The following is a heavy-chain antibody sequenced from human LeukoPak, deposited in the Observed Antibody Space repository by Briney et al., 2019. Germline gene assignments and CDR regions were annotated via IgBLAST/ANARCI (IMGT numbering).Heavy chain of an antibody. J-gene: IGHJ3*02. V-gene: IGHV1-3*01. CDR1: GYTFTSYA. D-gene: IGHD1-26*01. Sequence: ASVKVSCKASGYTFTSYAMHWVRQAPGQRLEWMGWINAGNGNTKYSQKFQGRVTITRDKSASTAYMELSSLRSEDTAVFYCARGGWEPDAFDIWGQGTMVTVSS. CDR2: INAGNGNT. CDR3: ARGGWEPDAFDI.